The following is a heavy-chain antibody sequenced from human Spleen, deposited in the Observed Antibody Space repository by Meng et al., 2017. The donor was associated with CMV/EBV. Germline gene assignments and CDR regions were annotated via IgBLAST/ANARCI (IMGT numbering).Heavy chain of an antibody. Sequence: GESLKISCAASGFTFSDYYMTWIRQAPGKGLEWISYIDRSGDTVHYADSVKGRITISRDNGRNSLFLRVNSLTAADTAVYYCARARFDYWGQGTLVTVSS. J-gene: IGHJ4*02. CDR1: GFTFSDYY. CDR3: ARARFDY. V-gene: IGHV3-11*01. CDR2: IDRSGDTV.